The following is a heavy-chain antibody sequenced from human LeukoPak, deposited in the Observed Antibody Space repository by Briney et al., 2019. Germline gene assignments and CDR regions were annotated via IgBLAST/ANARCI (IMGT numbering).Heavy chain of an antibody. D-gene: IGHD2-15*01. CDR3: ARAPHPYCSGGNCIYFDY. V-gene: IGHV3-21*01. CDR2: ISSSSSYI. Sequence: KPGGSLRLSCAASGFTFSSYEMNWVRQAPGKGLEWASSISSSSSYIYYADSVKGRFTLSRDNAKKSLHLQMNSLRAEDTAVYYCARAPHPYCSGGNCIYFDYWGQGTLVTVSS. J-gene: IGHJ4*02. CDR1: GFTFSSYE.